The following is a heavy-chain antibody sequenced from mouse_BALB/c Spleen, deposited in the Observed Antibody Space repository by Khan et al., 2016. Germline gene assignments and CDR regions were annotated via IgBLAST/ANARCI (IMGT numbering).Heavy chain of an antibody. CDR2: INPYNGDT. Sequence: VQLQQSGPELVKPGASVKISCKASGYSFTGYFINWVMQSHGKSLEWIGRINPYNGDTFYNQKFKGKATLTVDKSSRKAHMELRSLASEDSAGYYCAIGFYDYDGFAYWGQGTLVTVSA. D-gene: IGHD2-4*01. J-gene: IGHJ3*01. CDR3: AIGFYDYDGFAY. V-gene: IGHV1-20*02. CDR1: GYSFTGYF.